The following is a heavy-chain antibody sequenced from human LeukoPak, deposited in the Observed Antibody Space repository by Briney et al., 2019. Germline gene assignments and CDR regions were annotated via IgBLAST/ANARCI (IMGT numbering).Heavy chain of an antibody. CDR2: ISSSDII. V-gene: IGHV3-48*04. CDR1: GFSLSTHS. CDR3: ARDVMAVIRGALHNWLDP. Sequence: GGSLRLSCEGSGFSLSTHSMTWARQTPGKGLEWVSYISSSDIIYYADSVKGRSTISRDNAKNSLYLRMNSLRAEDTAVYYCARDVMAVIRGALHNWLDPWGQGTQVTVSS. J-gene: IGHJ5*02. D-gene: IGHD2-8*01.